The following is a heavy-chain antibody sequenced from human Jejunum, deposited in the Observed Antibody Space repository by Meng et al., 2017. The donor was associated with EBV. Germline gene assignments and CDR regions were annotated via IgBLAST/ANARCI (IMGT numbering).Heavy chain of an antibody. J-gene: IGHJ4*02. V-gene: IGHV1-69*06. CDR2: VIPIFGTA. Sequence: VQLVQSGAEVKKPWFSVKVSCKASGGTFTNYAFSWVRQAPGQGLEWIGGVIPIFGTANYAQKFQGRVTLTADKSTSTAYMQLSSLRSEDTAVYYCARSFGGVLADSFDYWGQGTLVTVSS. D-gene: IGHD3-16*02. CDR3: ARSFGGVLADSFDY. CDR1: GGTFTNYA.